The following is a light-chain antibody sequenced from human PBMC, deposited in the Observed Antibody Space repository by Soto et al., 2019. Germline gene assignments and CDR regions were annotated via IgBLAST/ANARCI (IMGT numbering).Light chain of an antibody. CDR3: QQRSSWPPVIT. Sequence: EIVLTQSPATLSLSPGERATLSCRASQTFSSHLAWYQQKPGQAPRLLIYDASKRATGIPARFSGRGSGTDFTLPISSLEPEDFAVYYCQQRSSWPPVITFGQGTRLEIK. V-gene: IGKV3-11*01. CDR2: DAS. CDR1: QTFSSH. J-gene: IGKJ5*01.